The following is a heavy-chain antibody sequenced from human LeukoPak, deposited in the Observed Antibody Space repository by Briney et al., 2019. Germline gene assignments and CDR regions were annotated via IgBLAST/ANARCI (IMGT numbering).Heavy chain of an antibody. V-gene: IGHV4-59*01. CDR1: GGSISSYY. CDR2: IYYSGST. CDR3: ARGSYNWNYGYYYYYMDV. D-gene: IGHD1-7*01. J-gene: IGHJ6*03. Sequence: SETLSLTCTVSGGSISSYYWSWIRQPPGEGLEWIGYIYYSGSTNYNPSLKSRVTISVDTSKNQFSLKLSSVTAADTAVYYCARGSYNWNYGYYYYYMDVWGKGTTVTVSS.